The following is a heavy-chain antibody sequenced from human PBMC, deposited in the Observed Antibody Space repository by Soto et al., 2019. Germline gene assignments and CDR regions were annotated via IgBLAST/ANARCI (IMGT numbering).Heavy chain of an antibody. Sequence: QVQLVESGGGVVQPGRSLRLSCAASGFTFSSVGMNWVRQAPGKGLEWVAVISSDGNTKYYADYVKGRLTISSENSKNTLYRQMNNLRADDTAVYYFAREISSGFWGQGTLVTVSS. J-gene: IGHJ4*02. CDR2: ISSDGNTK. CDR1: GFTFSSVG. CDR3: AREISSGF. V-gene: IGHV3-30*19. D-gene: IGHD6-25*01.